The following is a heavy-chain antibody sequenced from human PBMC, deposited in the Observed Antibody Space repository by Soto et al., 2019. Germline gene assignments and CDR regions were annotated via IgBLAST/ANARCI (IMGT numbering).Heavy chain of an antibody. J-gene: IGHJ4*02. V-gene: IGHV3-23*01. CDR1: GFTFSSYA. CDR2: VSGSGGST. D-gene: IGHD5-12*01. Sequence: GGSLRLSCAASGFTFSSYAMSWVRQAPGKGLEWISAVSGSGGSTYYADSVKSRLTITKDTSKNQVVLTMTNMDPVDTATYYCAHKGAGYRGFKYWGQGTLVTASS. CDR3: AHKGAGYRGFKY.